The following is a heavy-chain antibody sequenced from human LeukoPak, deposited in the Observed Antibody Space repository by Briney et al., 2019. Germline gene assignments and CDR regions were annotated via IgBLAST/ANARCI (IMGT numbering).Heavy chain of an antibody. J-gene: IGHJ4*02. CDR2: IYYSGST. Sequence: PSETLSLTCTVSGGSISTYFWSWIRQPPGKGLEWIGYIYYSGSTNYNPSLKSRVTISLDMSKNQFSLKLSSVTAADTAMYYCARVSRGNSVGGDYWGQGTLVTVSS. V-gene: IGHV4-59*01. CDR1: GGSISTYF. D-gene: IGHD4-23*01. CDR3: ARVSRGNSVGGDY.